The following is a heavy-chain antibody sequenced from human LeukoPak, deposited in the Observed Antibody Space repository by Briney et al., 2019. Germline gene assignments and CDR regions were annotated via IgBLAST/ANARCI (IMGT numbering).Heavy chain of an antibody. V-gene: IGHV4-61*02. CDR2: IHSSGST. J-gene: IGHJ4*02. D-gene: IGHD3-3*01. Sequence: SETLSLTCTVSGGSISSGSYYWSWIRQPAGKGLEWIGRIHSSGSTNYNPSLKSRVTISVDTSKNQFSLKLSSVTAADTAVYYCARNYDFWSGYLDYWGQGTLVTVSS. CDR3: ARNYDFWSGYLDY. CDR1: GGSISSGSYY.